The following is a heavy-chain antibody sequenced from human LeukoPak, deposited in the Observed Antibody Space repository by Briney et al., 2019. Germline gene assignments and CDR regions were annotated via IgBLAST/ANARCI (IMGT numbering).Heavy chain of an antibody. CDR2: ISGSGGST. CDR3: AKDSGFSGYNIFDY. J-gene: IGHJ4*02. CDR1: GFTFSGYA. D-gene: IGHD6-25*01. Sequence: GGSLRLSCAASGFTFSGYAMSWVRQAPGKGLEWVSAISGSGGSTYYADSVEGRFTISRDNSKNTLYLQMNSLRAEDTAVYYCAKDSGFSGYNIFDYWGQGTLVTVSS. V-gene: IGHV3-23*01.